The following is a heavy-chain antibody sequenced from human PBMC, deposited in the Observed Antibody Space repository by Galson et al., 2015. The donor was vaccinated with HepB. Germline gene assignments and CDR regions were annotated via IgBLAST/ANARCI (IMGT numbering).Heavy chain of an antibody. CDR2: ISTNGATI. CDR3: ATTKFGSGAYWTFDI. Sequence: SLRLSCAASDSTFSSYTMNWVRQAPGKGLQWIAYISTNGATIHYADSVKGRFTISRDNAKNTMWLQMNSLRADDTAVYYCATTKFGSGAYWTFDIWGQGTLVTVSS. J-gene: IGHJ3*02. V-gene: IGHV3-48*04. CDR1: DSTFSSYT. D-gene: IGHD4/OR15-4a*01.